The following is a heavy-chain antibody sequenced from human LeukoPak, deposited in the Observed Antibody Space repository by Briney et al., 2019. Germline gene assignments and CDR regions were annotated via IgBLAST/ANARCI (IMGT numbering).Heavy chain of an antibody. CDR1: GFTFSSYW. Sequence: GGSLRLSCAASGFTFSSYWMHWVRQAPGKGLVWVSRINSDGSSTSYADSVKGRFTISRDNSKNTLYLQMNSLRAEDTAVYYCAKVHYYDFWSGLYYFDYWGQGTLVTVSS. J-gene: IGHJ4*02. D-gene: IGHD3-3*01. V-gene: IGHV3-74*01. CDR3: AKVHYYDFWSGLYYFDY. CDR2: INSDGSST.